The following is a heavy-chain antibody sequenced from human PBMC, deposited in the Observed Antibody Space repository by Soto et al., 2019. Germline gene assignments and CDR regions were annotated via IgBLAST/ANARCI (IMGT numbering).Heavy chain of an antibody. CDR1: GFTLSSYS. CDR3: ARDRQKALVVVAATGGFDY. CDR2: ISFAGNNK. Sequence: GGSLRLSCAVSGFTLSSYSMHWVRQDPDMGLEWVAFISFAGNNKYYADSVKGRFTISRDNSNNMVYLEMNSLRPDDTAVYYCARDRQKALVVVAATGGFDYWGQGTPVTVSS. V-gene: IGHV3-30*04. J-gene: IGHJ4*02. D-gene: IGHD2-15*01.